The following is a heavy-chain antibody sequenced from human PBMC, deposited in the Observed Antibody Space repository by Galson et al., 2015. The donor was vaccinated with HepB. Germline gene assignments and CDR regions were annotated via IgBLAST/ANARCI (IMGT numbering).Heavy chain of an antibody. J-gene: IGHJ4*02. Sequence: SVKVSCKASGYTFTSYGISWVRQAPGQGLEWMGWISAYNGNTNYAQKLQGRVTMTTDTSTSTAYMELRSLRSDDTAVYYCARDHGYYDILTGYASFDYWGQGTLVTVSS. D-gene: IGHD3-9*01. CDR1: GYTFTSYG. CDR3: ARDHGYYDILTGYASFDY. CDR2: ISAYNGNT. V-gene: IGHV1-18*01.